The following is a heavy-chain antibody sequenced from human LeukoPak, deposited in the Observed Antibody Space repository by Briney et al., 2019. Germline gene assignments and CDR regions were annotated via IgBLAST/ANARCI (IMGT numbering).Heavy chain of an antibody. CDR1: GGTFSSYA. CDR2: IIPIFGTA. CDR3: AAHPGSGYDSGTEKNYYYYYMDV. V-gene: IGHV1-69*06. D-gene: IGHD5-12*01. Sequence: ASVKVSCKASGGTFSSYAISWVRQAPGQGLEWMGGIIPIFGTANYAQKFQGRVTITADKSTSTAYMELSSLRSEDTAVYYCAAHPGSGYDSGTEKNYYYYYMDVWGEGTTVTVSS. J-gene: IGHJ6*03.